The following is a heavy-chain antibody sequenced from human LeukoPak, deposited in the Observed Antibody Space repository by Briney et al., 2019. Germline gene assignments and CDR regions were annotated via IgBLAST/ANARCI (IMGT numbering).Heavy chain of an antibody. CDR3: ARVPFYGSGSYYNINSFDY. CDR1: GYTFTSYG. Sequence: ASVKVSCKASGYTFTSYGISWVRQAPGQGLEWMGWISAYNGNTNYAQKLQGRVTMTTDTSTSTAYMELRSLRSDDTAVYYCARVPFYGSGSYYNINSFDYWGQGTLVTVSS. D-gene: IGHD3-10*01. V-gene: IGHV1-18*01. CDR2: ISAYNGNT. J-gene: IGHJ4*02.